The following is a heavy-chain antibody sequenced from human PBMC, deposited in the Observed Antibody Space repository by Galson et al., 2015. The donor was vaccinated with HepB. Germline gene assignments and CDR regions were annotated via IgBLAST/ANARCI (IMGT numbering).Heavy chain of an antibody. CDR3: ARRAYCGGDCYSDY. V-gene: IGHV5-51*01. Sequence: QSGAEVIKPGESLKISCKGSGYSFTSYWVAWVRQMPGKGLEWMGMIYPGDSDTRYSPSFQGQVTISADKSVTTAYLQWSSLKASDTAMYYCARRAYCGGDCYSDYWGQGTLVTVSS. CDR2: IYPGDSDT. D-gene: IGHD2-21*02. CDR1: GYSFTSYW. J-gene: IGHJ4*02.